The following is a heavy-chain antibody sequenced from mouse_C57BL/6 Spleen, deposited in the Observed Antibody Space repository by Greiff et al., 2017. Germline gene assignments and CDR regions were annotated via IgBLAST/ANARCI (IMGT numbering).Heavy chain of an antibody. CDR1: GFTFSNYW. CDR2: IRLKSDNYAT. D-gene: IGHD1-1*01. V-gene: IGHV6-3*01. CDR3: TGHYGSSYAMDY. Sequence: EVKVEESGGGLVQPGGSMKLSCVASGFTFSNYWMNWVRQSPEKGLEWVAQIRLKSDNYATHYAESVKGRFTISSDDSKSSVYLQMNNLRAEDTGIYYCTGHYGSSYAMDYWGQGTSVTVSS. J-gene: IGHJ4*01.